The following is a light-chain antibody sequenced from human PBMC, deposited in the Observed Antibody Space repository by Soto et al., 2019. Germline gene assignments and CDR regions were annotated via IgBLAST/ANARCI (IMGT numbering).Light chain of an antibody. CDR3: SSYTSFKTLV. CDR1: SSDVGGYKY. V-gene: IGLV2-14*01. CDR2: DVT. J-gene: IGLJ1*01. Sequence: QFALTQPASVSESPGQSITISCTGSSSDVGGYKYVSWYQQHPGKAPKLLIYDVTNRPSGVSNRFSGSKSGYTASLTISGLQSEDEADYYFSSYTSFKTLVFGTGTKLTVL.